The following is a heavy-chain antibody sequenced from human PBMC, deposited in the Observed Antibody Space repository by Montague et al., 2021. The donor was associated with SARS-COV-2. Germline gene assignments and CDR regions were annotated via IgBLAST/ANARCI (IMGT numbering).Heavy chain of an antibody. CDR3: ARGDVEMATIKSGGPFYHFDY. CDR2: IYYSGST. J-gene: IGHJ4*02. D-gene: IGHD5-24*01. V-gene: IGHV4-59*13. CDR1: GGSISSYY. Sequence: SETRSLTCTVSGGSISSYYWSWIRQPPGKGLEWIGYIYYSGSTNYNPSLKSPVTISVDTSKNQFSLKLSSVTAADTAVYYRARGDVEMATIKSGGPFYHFDYWGQGTLVTVSS.